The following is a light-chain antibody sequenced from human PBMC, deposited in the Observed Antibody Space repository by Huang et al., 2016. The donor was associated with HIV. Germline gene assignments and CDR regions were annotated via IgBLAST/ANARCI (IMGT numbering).Light chain of an antibody. CDR1: QSVGGK. V-gene: IGKV3-15*01. CDR2: VAS. Sequence: ILLTQFPATLSVSPGQRVTLSCRASQSVGGKLAGYQQRPGQAPRLLIYVASTRVPTIPYRFSGSGSGTEFTLTISSLQSEDFAVYYCQQYDTWPPLTFGGGTKV. CDR3: QQYDTWPPLT. J-gene: IGKJ4*01.